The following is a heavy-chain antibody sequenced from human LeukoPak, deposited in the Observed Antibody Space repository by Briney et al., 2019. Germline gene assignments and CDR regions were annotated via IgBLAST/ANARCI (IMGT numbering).Heavy chain of an antibody. CDR2: INPNSGGT. CDR3: ARGLGFGELSTI. V-gene: IGHV1-2*06. CDR1: GYTFTGYY. D-gene: IGHD3-10*01. Sequence: GASVKVSCKASGYTFTGYYMHWVRQAPGQGLEWMGRINPNSGGTNYAQKFQGRVTMTRNTSISTAYMELSSLRSEDTAVYYCARGLGFGELSTIWSQGTLVTVSS. J-gene: IGHJ4*02.